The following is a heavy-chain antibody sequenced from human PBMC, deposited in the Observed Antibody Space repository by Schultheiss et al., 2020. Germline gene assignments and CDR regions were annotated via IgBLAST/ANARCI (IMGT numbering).Heavy chain of an antibody. CDR2: ISGSGGST. CDR3: ARDSGDATWFGEFGY. Sequence: GGSLRLSCAASGFTFSSYAMSWVRQAPGKGLEWVSAISGSGGSTYYADSVKGRFTISRDNSKNTLYLQMNSLRAEDTAVYYCARDSGDATWFGEFGYWGQGTLVTVSS. J-gene: IGHJ4*02. CDR1: GFTFSSYA. D-gene: IGHD3-10*01. V-gene: IGHV3-23*01.